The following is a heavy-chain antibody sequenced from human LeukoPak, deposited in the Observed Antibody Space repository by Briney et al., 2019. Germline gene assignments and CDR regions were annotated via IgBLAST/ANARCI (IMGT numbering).Heavy chain of an antibody. CDR3: ARDRRTGTGLYNWFDP. CDR2: INSDGDST. J-gene: IGHJ5*02. D-gene: IGHD1-1*01. CDR1: GFTFSRYD. Sequence: GGSLRLSCAASGFTFSRYDMHWVRQAPGKGLEYVSTINSDGDSTYYANSVKGRFTMSRDNSKNTLYLQMGSLRSEDMAVYYCARDRRTGTGLYNWFDPWGQGTLVTVSS. V-gene: IGHV3-64*01.